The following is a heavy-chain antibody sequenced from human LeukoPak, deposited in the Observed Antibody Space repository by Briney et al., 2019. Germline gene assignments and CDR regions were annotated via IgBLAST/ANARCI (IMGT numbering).Heavy chain of an antibody. V-gene: IGHV3-9*01. CDR2: ISWNSGSI. J-gene: IGHJ4*02. CDR1: GFTFDDYA. D-gene: IGHD6-19*01. CDR3: AKALSMAGTCFDY. Sequence: GRSLRLSCAASGFTFDDYAMHWVRQAPGKGLEWVSGISWNSGSIGYADSVKGRFTISRDNAKNSLYLQMNSLRAEDTAVYYCAKALSMAGTCFDYWGQGTLVTVSS.